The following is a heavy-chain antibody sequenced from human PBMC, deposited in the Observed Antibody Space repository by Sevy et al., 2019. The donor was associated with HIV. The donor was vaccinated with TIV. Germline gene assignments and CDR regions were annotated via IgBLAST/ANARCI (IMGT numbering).Heavy chain of an antibody. Sequence: ASVKVSCKASGYTFTSYDINWVRQATGQGLEWMGWMNPNSGNTGYAQKFQGRVTMTRNTSISTAYMELSSLRSEDTAVYYCTRGRYYDSSGSISFDYWGQGTLVTVSS. V-gene: IGHV1-8*01. D-gene: IGHD3-22*01. CDR2: MNPNSGNT. J-gene: IGHJ4*02. CDR1: GYTFTSYD. CDR3: TRGRYYDSSGSISFDY.